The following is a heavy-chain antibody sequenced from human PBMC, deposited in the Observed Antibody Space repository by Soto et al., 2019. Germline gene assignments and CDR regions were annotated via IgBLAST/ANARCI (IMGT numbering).Heavy chain of an antibody. CDR2: MNPSTGST. V-gene: IGHV1-8*01. CDR3: ARAGVGATPNAY. D-gene: IGHD1-26*01. Sequence: SVEVCWKACGETFKSCDSKWVRQATGQGLEWMGWMNPSTGSTGFAQKFQGRVTITRDTSASTAYMELSSLRSEDTAVYYCARAGVGATPNAYWGQGTLVTVSS. CDR1: GETFKSCD. J-gene: IGHJ4*02.